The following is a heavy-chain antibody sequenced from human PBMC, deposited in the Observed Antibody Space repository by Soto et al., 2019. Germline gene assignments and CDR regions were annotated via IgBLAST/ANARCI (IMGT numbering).Heavy chain of an antibody. V-gene: IGHV3-33*01. CDR3: ARDLWAGCGGDCSVSG. J-gene: IGHJ4*02. Sequence: GGSLRLSCAASGFTFSSYGMHWVRQAPGKGLEWVAVIWYDGSNKYYADSVKGRFTISRDNSKNTLYLQMNSLRAEDTAVYYCARDLWAGCGGDCSVSGWGQGTLVTVSS. CDR2: IWYDGSNK. CDR1: GFTFSSYG. D-gene: IGHD2-21*02.